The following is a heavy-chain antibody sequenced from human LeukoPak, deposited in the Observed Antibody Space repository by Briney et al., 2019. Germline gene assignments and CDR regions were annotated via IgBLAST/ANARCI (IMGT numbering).Heavy chain of an antibody. V-gene: IGHV3-23*01. CDR3: AKGSYSSGWYGSNFDS. CDR2: ISGSGGST. J-gene: IGHJ4*02. Sequence: GGSLRLSCAASGFTFSSYAMSGVRQAPGQGLEWVSGISGSGGSTYYADPVKGRFTISRDNSNNTLYLQMSSLRAEDTALYSCAKGSYSSGWYGSNFDSWGQGTLVTVSS. CDR1: GFTFSSYA. D-gene: IGHD6-19*01.